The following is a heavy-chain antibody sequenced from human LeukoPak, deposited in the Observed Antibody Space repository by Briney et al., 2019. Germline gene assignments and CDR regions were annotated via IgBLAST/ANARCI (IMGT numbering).Heavy chain of an antibody. CDR2: IYHSGST. V-gene: IGHV4-30-2*01. Sequence: SETLSLTCAVSGGSISSGGYSWSWIRQPPGKGLEWIGYIYHSGSTYYNPSLKSRVTISVATSKNQFSLKLNSVTAADTAVYYCAREGGAVAGRDHDSWGQGTLVTVSS. J-gene: IGHJ4*02. CDR3: AREGGAVAGRDHDS. CDR1: GGSISSGGYS. D-gene: IGHD6-19*01.